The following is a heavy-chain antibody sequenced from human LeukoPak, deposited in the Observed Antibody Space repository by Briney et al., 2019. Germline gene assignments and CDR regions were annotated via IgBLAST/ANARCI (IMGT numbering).Heavy chain of an antibody. Sequence: SETLSLTCAVDGGSFSGYYWSWIRQPPGKGLEWIGEINHSGSTNYNPSLKSRVTISVDTSKNQLSLKLSSVTAADTAVYYCARHFKYDFWSGYYIGGPGSHAFDIWGQGTMVTVSS. V-gene: IGHV4-34*01. D-gene: IGHD3-3*01. CDR3: ARHFKYDFWSGYYIGGPGSHAFDI. CDR2: INHSGST. CDR1: GGSFSGYY. J-gene: IGHJ3*02.